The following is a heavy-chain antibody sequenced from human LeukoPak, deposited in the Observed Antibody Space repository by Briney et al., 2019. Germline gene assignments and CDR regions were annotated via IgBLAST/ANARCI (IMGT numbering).Heavy chain of an antibody. D-gene: IGHD7-27*01. CDR3: ARDLAWGGY. Sequence: PGGSLRLSCVASGFTFSIYTMSWVRQAPGKGLEWVSSITSSSSMYSADSVKGRLTISRDNAENSLYLQMNSLRAEDTAVYYCARDLAWGGYWGQGTLVTVSS. J-gene: IGHJ4*02. CDR1: GFTFSIYT. V-gene: IGHV3-21*01. CDR2: ITSSSSM.